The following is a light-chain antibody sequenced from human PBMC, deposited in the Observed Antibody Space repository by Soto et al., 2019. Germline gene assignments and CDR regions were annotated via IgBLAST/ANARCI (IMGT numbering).Light chain of an antibody. Sequence: EIVLTQSPGTLSLSPVERATLSCMASQSVSNNYLAWYQQKPGQAPRLLIYGASNRATGIPDRFSGSGSGTDFTLTISRLEPEDFAVYYCHQYDNSPLTFGGGTKVDI. J-gene: IGKJ4*01. CDR2: GAS. CDR3: HQYDNSPLT. CDR1: QSVSNNY. V-gene: IGKV3-20*01.